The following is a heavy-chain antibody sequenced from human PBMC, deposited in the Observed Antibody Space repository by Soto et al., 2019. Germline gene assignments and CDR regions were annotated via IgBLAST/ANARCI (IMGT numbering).Heavy chain of an antibody. V-gene: IGHV4-31*03. D-gene: IGHD3-3*01. CDR1: GGSISSGGYY. J-gene: IGHJ4*02. CDR3: ARGATIFGVVTVFDY. CDR2: IYYSGST. Sequence: SETLSLTCTVSGGSISSGGYYWSWIRQHPGKGLEWIGYIYYSGSTYYNPSLKSRVTISVDTSKNQFSLKLSSVTVADTAVYYCARGATIFGVVTVFDYWGQGTLVTVSS.